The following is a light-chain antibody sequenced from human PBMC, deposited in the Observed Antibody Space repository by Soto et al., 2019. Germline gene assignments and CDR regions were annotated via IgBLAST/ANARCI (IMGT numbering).Light chain of an antibody. CDR1: SSDVGGYNY. V-gene: IGLV2-14*01. J-gene: IGLJ2*01. Sequence: QSALTQPASVSGSPGQSITISCTGTSSDVGGYNYVSWYQQHPGKAPKLMVYDVSRRPSGVSNRFSGSKSGNTASLTISGLQADDEADYYCSSYTSIATIVFGGGTKVTVL. CDR2: DVS. CDR3: SSYTSIATIV.